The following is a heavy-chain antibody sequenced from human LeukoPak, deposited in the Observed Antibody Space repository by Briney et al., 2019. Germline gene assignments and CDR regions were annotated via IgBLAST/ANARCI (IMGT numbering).Heavy chain of an antibody. Sequence: ASVKVSCKASGYTFTSYDINWVRQATGQGLEWMGWMNPNSGNTGYAQKFQGRVTMTRNTSISTAYMELSSLRSEDTAVYYCARGPLNSGWYFTVFQHWGQGTLVTVSS. CDR3: ARGPLNSGWYFTVFQH. D-gene: IGHD6-19*01. J-gene: IGHJ1*01. CDR2: MNPNSGNT. CDR1: GYTFTSYD. V-gene: IGHV1-8*01.